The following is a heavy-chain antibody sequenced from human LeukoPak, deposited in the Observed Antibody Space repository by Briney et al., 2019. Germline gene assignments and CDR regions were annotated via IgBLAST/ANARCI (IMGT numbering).Heavy chain of an antibody. J-gene: IGHJ5*02. CDR1: GGTFSSYA. CDR3: ARVPTIVPVYNWFDP. CDR2: IIPIFGTA. D-gene: IGHD2-2*01. Sequence: GASVKVSCKASGGTFSSYAISWVRQAPGQGLEWMGGIIPIFGTANYAQKFQGRVTITADESTSTAYMELSSLRSEDTAVYYCARVPTIVPVYNWFDPWGQGTLVTVSS. V-gene: IGHV1-69*13.